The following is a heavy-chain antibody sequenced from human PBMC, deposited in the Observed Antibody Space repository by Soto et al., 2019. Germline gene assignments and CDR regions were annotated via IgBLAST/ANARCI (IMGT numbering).Heavy chain of an antibody. J-gene: IGHJ4*02. Sequence: GASVKVSCKVSGYTLTELSMHWVRQAPGKGLEWMGGFDPEDGETIYAQKFQGRVTMTEDTSTDTAYMELSSLRSEDTAVYYCATTLYCTNGVCYTNYFDYWGQGTLVTVSS. V-gene: IGHV1-24*01. CDR3: ATTLYCTNGVCYTNYFDY. D-gene: IGHD2-8*01. CDR2: FDPEDGET. CDR1: GYTLTELS.